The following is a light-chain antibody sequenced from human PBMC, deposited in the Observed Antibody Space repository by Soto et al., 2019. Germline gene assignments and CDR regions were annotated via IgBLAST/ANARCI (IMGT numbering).Light chain of an antibody. Sequence: DIQMTQSPSSLSASVGDRVTITCRASQSISSYLNWYQQKPGKAPKLLIYAASSLQSGVPSRFSGSGSGTDFNLTISSLQPEDFGTYYCQQSYSTPKTFGQGTKVEIK. CDR2: AAS. CDR1: QSISSY. V-gene: IGKV1-39*01. CDR3: QQSYSTPKT. J-gene: IGKJ1*01.